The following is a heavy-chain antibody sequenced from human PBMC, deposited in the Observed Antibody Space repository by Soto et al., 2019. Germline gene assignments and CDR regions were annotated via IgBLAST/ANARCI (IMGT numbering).Heavy chain of an antibody. D-gene: IGHD3-10*01. CDR2: IYSGGST. CDR3: ARDLMARGVIPRGGKYYYYMDV. V-gene: IGHV3-66*01. CDR1: GFTVSSNY. J-gene: IGHJ6*03. Sequence: PGGSLRLSCAASGFTVSSNYMSWVRQAPGKGLEWVSVIYSGGSTYYADSVKGRFTISRDNSKNTLYLQMNSLRAEDTAVYYCARDLMARGVIPRGGKYYYYMDVWGKGTTVTVSS.